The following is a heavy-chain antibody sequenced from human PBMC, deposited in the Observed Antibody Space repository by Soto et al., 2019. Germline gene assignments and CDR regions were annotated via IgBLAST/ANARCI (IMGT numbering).Heavy chain of an antibody. CDR2: INAGNGNT. CDR3: ASPARNYDFWSGYSFDI. V-gene: IGHV1-3*01. CDR1: GYTFTSYA. Sequence: ASVKVSCKASGYTFTSYAMHWVRQAPGQRLEWMGWINAGNGNTKYSQRFQGRVTITRNTSISTAYMELSSLRSEDTAVYYCASPARNYDFWSGYSFDIWGQGTMVTV. D-gene: IGHD3-3*01. J-gene: IGHJ3*02.